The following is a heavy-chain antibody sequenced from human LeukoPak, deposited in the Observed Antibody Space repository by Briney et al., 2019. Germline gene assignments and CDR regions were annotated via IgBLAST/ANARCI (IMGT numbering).Heavy chain of an antibody. CDR3: AKITVGATTGDY. CDR1: GFTFGDYA. CDR2: IRSKAYGGTT. D-gene: IGHD1-26*01. J-gene: IGHJ4*02. Sequence: GGSLRLSCTASGFTFGDYAMSWFRQAPGKGLEWVGFIRSKAYGGTTEYAASVKGRFTISRDNSKNTLYLQMNSLRAEDTAVYYCAKITVGATTGDYWGQGTLVTVSS. V-gene: IGHV3-49*03.